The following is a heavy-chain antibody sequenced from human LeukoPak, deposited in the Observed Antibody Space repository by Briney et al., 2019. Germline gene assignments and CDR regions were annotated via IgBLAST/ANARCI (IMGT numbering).Heavy chain of an antibody. V-gene: IGHV4-34*01. CDR2: INHSGST. J-gene: IGHJ6*02. D-gene: IGHD5-12*01. CDR1: GGSFSGYY. CDR3: AREGYSGYDYPV. Sequence: SETLSLTCAVYGGSFSGYYWSWIRQPPGKGLEWIGEINHSGSTNCNPSLKSRVTMSVDTSKNQFSLKLSSVTAADTAVYYCAREGYSGYDYPVWGQGTTVTVSS.